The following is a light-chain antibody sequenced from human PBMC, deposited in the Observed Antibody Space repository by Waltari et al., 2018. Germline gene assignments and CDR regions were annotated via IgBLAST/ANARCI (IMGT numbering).Light chain of an antibody. Sequence: DIQMTQSPSSLSASVDDSAIITCRASRAIRNDLAWYQQRPGEVPKRLIFAASNLQSEAPSRFSGWGSETEFTLTISSLQPEDFATYYCLQHNTYPLTFGEGTKVEFK. CDR1: RAIRND. J-gene: IGKJ4*01. CDR2: AAS. V-gene: IGKV1-17*01. CDR3: LQHNTYPLT.